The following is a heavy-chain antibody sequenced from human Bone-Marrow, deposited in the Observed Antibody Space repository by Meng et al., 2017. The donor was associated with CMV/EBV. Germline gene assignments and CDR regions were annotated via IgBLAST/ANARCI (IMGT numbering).Heavy chain of an antibody. J-gene: IGHJ5*02. V-gene: IGHV4-59*12. CDR3: ARGYIAARDNWFDP. D-gene: IGHD6-6*01. CDR2: IYYSGST. Sequence: SETLSLTCTVSGGSISSYYWSWIRQPPGKGLEWIGYIYYSGSTNYNPSLKSRVTISVDTSKNQFSLKLSSVTAADTAVYYCARGYIAARDNWFDPWGQGTLVTVSS. CDR1: GGSISSYY.